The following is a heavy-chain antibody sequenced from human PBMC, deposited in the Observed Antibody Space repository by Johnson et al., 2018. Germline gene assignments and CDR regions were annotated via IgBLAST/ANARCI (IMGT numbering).Heavy chain of an antibody. CDR2: ISYDGRHK. CDR3: ARERAVDYDSSGYYYVFDP. J-gene: IGHJ5*02. V-gene: IGHV3-30*03. Sequence: KGLEWVAVISYDGRHKYYADSVKGRFTISRDNSKNTLYLQMNSLRAEDTAVYYCARERAVDYDSSGYYYVFDPWGQGTLVTVSS. D-gene: IGHD3-22*01.